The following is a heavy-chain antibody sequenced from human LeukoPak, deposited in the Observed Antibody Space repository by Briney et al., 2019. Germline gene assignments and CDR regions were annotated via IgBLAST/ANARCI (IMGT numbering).Heavy chain of an antibody. CDR1: GFTFSSYW. V-gene: IGHV3-7*01. Sequence: GGSLRFSCAASGFTFSSYWMSWVRQAPGKGLEWVANIKQDGSEKYYVDSVKGRFTISRDNAKNSLYLQMNSLRAEDTAVYYCARDFMSSSSPKLTVDYWGQGTLVTVSS. CDR3: ARDFMSSSSPKLTVDY. J-gene: IGHJ4*02. D-gene: IGHD6-6*01. CDR2: IKQDGSEK.